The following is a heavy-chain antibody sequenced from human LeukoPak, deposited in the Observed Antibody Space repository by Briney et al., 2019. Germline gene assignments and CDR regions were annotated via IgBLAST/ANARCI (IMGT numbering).Heavy chain of an antibody. CDR2: ISGSGGST. V-gene: IGHV3-23*01. CDR3: AKDLRKAAAAKDQHGY. Sequence: PGGSLRLSCAASGFTFSSYAMSWVRQAPGKGLEWVSAISGSGGSTYYADSVKGRFTISRDNSKNTLYLQMNSLRAEDTAVYYCAKDLRKAAAAKDQHGYWGQGTLVTVSS. J-gene: IGHJ4*02. D-gene: IGHD6-13*01. CDR1: GFTFSSYA.